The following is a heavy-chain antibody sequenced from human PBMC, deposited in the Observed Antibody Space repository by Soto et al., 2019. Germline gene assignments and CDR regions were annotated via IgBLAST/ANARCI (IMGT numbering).Heavy chain of an antibody. CDR2: IYYSGST. J-gene: IGHJ6*02. Sequence: QVQLQESGPGLVKPSETLSLTCTVSGGSVSSGSYYWSWIQQPPGKGLEWIGYIYYSGSTNYNPSLKSRVTISVDTSKNQFSLKLSSVTAADTAVYYCARDLIVDPGHYYYYYGMDVWGQGTTVTVSS. CDR1: GGSVSSGSYY. V-gene: IGHV4-61*01. CDR3: ARDLIVDPGHYYYYYGMDV. D-gene: IGHD2-15*01.